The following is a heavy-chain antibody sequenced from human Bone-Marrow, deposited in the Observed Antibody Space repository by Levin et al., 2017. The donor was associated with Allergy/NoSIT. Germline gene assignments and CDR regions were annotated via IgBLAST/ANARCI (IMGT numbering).Heavy chain of an antibody. V-gene: IGHV4-31*03. Sequence: LRLSCTVSGGSISSGGYYWSWIRQHPGKGLEWIGYIYYSGSTYYNPSLKSRVTISVDTSKNQFSLKLSSVTAADTAVYYCAREARARRTYYYYYMDVWGKGTTVTVSS. J-gene: IGHJ6*03. CDR1: GGSISSGGYY. CDR2: IYYSGST. CDR3: AREARARRTYYYYYMDV.